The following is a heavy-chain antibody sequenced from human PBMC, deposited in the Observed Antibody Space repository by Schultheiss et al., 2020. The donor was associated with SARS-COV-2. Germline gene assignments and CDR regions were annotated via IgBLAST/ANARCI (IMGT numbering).Heavy chain of an antibody. Sequence: GGSLRLSCAASGFTFSSYGMHWVRQAPGKGLEWVAVISYDGSNKYYADSVKGRFTISRDNSKNTLYLQMNSLRAEDTAVYYCAKEGYYDFWSGFDYWGQGTLVTVSS. J-gene: IGHJ4*02. CDR3: AKEGYYDFWSGFDY. D-gene: IGHD3-3*01. CDR2: ISYDGSNK. V-gene: IGHV3-30*18. CDR1: GFTFSSYG.